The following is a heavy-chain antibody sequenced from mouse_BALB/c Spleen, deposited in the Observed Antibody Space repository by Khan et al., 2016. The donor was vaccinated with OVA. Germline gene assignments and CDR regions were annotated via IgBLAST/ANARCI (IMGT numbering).Heavy chain of an antibody. V-gene: IGHV1-76*01. CDR2: IYPGTDNA. CDR1: GYIFTRYW. J-gene: IGHJ2*01. CDR3: AREEALYYFDY. Sequence: QVQLKESGAELVRPGASVKLSCKTSGYIFTRYWIHWLKQRSGQGLEWIARIYPGTDNAYYNERLKDRATLTADKSSSTAYMQLSSLKTEDSTVYFCAREEALYYFDYWGQGTTLTVSS. D-gene: IGHD3-2*02.